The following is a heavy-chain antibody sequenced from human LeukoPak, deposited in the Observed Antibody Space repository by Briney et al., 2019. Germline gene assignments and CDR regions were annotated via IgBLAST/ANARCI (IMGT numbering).Heavy chain of an antibody. Sequence: PGGSLRLSCATSGFTFSTFWMHWVRQPPGKGLEWMGEINHSGSTNYNPSLKSRVTISVDTSKNQFSLKLSSVTAADTAVYYCARAAKITIFGVVTRPRSNNWFDPWGQGTLVTVSS. V-gene: IGHV4-34*01. CDR2: INHSGST. D-gene: IGHD3-3*01. CDR3: ARAAKITIFGVVTRPRSNNWFDP. J-gene: IGHJ5*02. CDR1: GFTFSTFW.